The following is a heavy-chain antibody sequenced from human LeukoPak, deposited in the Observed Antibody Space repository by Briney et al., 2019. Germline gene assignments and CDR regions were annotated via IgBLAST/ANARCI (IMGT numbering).Heavy chain of an antibody. J-gene: IGHJ6*03. Sequence: GGSLRLSCVVSGFTFSTYWMSWVRQAPGKGLEWVSAISGSGGSTYYADSVKGRFTISRDNSKNTLYLQMNSLRAEDTAVYYCAREEYQLLPPYMDVWGKGTTVTVSS. CDR1: GFTFSTYW. CDR3: AREEYQLLPPYMDV. CDR2: ISGSGGST. V-gene: IGHV3-23*01. D-gene: IGHD2-2*01.